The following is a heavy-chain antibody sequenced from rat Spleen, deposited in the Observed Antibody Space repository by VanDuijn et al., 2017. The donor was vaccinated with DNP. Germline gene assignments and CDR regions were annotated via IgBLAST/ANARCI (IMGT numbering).Heavy chain of an antibody. D-gene: IGHD4-3*01. CDR3: AGWNSGHFDY. Sequence: EVQLVESGGGLVQPGRSLKLFCAASGFSFSDYYMAWIRQAPMKGLEWVAYIRYDGGTTKYEDSVKGRFTISRDNAKNTLYLQMNSLISEDMATYCGAGWNSGHFDYWHQGVMVPVSS. J-gene: IGHJ2*01. CDR2: IRYDGGTT. V-gene: IGHV5-22*01. CDR1: GFSFSDYY.